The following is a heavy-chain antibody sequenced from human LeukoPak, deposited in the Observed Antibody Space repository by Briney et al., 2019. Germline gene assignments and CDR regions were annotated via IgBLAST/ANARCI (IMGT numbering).Heavy chain of an antibody. D-gene: IGHD3-22*01. CDR2: ISGSGGST. Sequence: PGGSLRLSCAASGFTFSSYAMSWVRQAPGKGLEWVSAISGSGGSTYYADSVKGRFTISRDNSKNTLYLQMNRLRAEDTDVYYCAKDPRDYDSSGYYLYYFDYWGQGTLVTVSS. V-gene: IGHV3-23*01. CDR3: AKDPRDYDSSGYYLYYFDY. J-gene: IGHJ4*02. CDR1: GFTFSSYA.